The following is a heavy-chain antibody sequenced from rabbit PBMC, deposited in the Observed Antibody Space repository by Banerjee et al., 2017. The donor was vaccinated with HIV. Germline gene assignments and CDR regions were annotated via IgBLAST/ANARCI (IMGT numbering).Heavy chain of an antibody. Sequence: QEQLVESGGGLVQPEGSLTLTCTASGFSFSSSYYMCWVRQAPGKGLEWIGCIYPDYGNTDYASWVNGRFTISSTSSTTVTLQMTSLTAADTATYFCARDRDTGTVYYFDLWGPGTLVTVS. CDR2: IYPDYGNT. D-gene: IGHD7-1*01. CDR1: GFSFSSSYY. CDR3: ARDRDTGTVYYFDL. V-gene: IGHV1S45*01. J-gene: IGHJ6*01.